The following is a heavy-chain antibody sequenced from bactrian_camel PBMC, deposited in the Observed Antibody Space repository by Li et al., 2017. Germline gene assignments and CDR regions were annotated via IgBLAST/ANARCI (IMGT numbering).Heavy chain of an antibody. D-gene: IGHD6*01. CDR2: IDSDGNT. V-gene: IGHV3S53*01. J-gene: IGHJ4*01. CDR1: ADITANC. CDR3: AAVRRSRAGSKWSQEDESHY. Sequence: HVQLVESGGGAVQAGASLTLSCVASADITANCMGWFRQTSGTERERVAYIDSDGNTRYEDFVKGRFTISLDKDEYTVYLQMDSLRPEDTAMYVCAAVRRSRAGSKWSQEDESHYWGQGTQVTVSS.